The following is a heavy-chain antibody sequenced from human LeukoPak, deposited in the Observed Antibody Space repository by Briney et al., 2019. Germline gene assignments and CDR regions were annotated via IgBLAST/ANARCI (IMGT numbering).Heavy chain of an antibody. V-gene: IGHV1-18*04. CDR1: GYTFTSYG. D-gene: IGHD2-2*01. J-gene: IGHJ5*02. Sequence: ASVKVSCKASGYTFTSYGISWVRQAPGQGLEWMGWISAYNGNTNYAQKLQGRVTMTTDTSTSTAYMELRSLRSDDTAVYYCARDPGDIVVVPAAIGTWFDPWGQGTLVTVSS. CDR2: ISAYNGNT. CDR3: ARDPGDIVVVPAAIGTWFDP.